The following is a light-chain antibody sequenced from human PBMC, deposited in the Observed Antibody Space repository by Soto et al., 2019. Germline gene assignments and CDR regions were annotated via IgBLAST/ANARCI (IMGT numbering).Light chain of an antibody. CDR2: AAS. J-gene: IGKJ1*01. V-gene: IGKV1-39*01. CDR3: QQSYNTPRT. CDR1: QSISNY. Sequence: DIQMTQSPSSLSASVRDRVSITCRASQSISNYLNWYQQKPGKAPKVLIYAASSLQSGVPSRFSGSGSGTDFTLTISSLQPEDFATYYCQQSYNTPRTFGQGTKVEIK.